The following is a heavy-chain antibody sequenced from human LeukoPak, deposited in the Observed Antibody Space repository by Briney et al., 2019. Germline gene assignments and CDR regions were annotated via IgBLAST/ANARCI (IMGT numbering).Heavy chain of an antibody. J-gene: IGHJ4*02. V-gene: IGHV6-1*01. CDR2: TYYRSKWYN. D-gene: IGHD6-13*01. CDR1: GDSVSSNSAA. Sequence: SQTLSLTCAISGDSVSSNSAAWNWIRQFPSRGLEWLGRTYYRSKWYNDYAVSVKSRITINPDTSKDQFSLQLNSVTPEDTAVYYCARAKAAAGELDYWGQGTLVTVSS. CDR3: ARAKAAAGELDY.